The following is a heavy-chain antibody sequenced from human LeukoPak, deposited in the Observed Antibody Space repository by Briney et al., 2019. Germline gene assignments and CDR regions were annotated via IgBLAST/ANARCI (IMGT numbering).Heavy chain of an antibody. V-gene: IGHV3-23*01. D-gene: IGHD3-10*01. CDR3: AKTSAGIRGGYFDY. Sequence: SGRSLRLSCAASGFTFSSYAMSWVRQAPGKGLEWVSLINDSGGNTYYADSVKGRFTISRDNSKNTLFLQMSSLRAEDTAVYYCAKTSAGIRGGYFDYWGQGTLVTVSS. CDR1: GFTFSSYA. J-gene: IGHJ4*02. CDR2: INDSGGNT.